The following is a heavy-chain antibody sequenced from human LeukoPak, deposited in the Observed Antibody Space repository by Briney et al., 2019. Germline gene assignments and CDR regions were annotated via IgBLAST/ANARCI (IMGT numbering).Heavy chain of an antibody. CDR1: GYTFSSHW. D-gene: IGHD6-19*01. CDR3: VSTVDYWYFDL. V-gene: IGHV3-74*01. CDR2: VNSEGSST. Sequence: GGSLRLSCAASGYTFSSHWMHWVRQPPGKGLMWVSRVNSEGSSTTYADSVKGRFTISRDNAKNTLYLQINSLRAEDTAVYYCVSTVDYWYFDLWGRGTLVTVSS. J-gene: IGHJ2*01.